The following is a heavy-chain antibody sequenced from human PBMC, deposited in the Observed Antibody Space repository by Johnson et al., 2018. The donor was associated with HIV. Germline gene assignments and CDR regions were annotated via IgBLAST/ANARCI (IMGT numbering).Heavy chain of an antibody. J-gene: IGHJ3*01. CDR3: ARAPEVRGVDAFDV. Sequence: EQLVESGGGLVQPGGSLRLSCAASGFTFSSYDMHWVRQAPGKGLVWVSRISWNSGSIGYADSVKGRFTISRDNAKNSLYLQMNSLRAEDTAVYYCARAPEVRGVDAFDVWGQGTMVTVSS. D-gene: IGHD3-10*01. V-gene: IGHV3-48*04. CDR1: GFTFSSYD. CDR2: ISWNSGSI.